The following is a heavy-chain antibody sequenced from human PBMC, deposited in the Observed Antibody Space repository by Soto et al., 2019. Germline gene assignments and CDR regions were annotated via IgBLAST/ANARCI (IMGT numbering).Heavy chain of an antibody. CDR1: GGTFSSYA. D-gene: IGHD5-12*01. CDR3: ARPKTIVATISKSYGMDV. CDR2: IIPIFGTA. J-gene: IGHJ6*02. Sequence: ASVKVSCKASGGTFSSYAISWVRQAPGQGLEWMGGIIPIFGTANYAQKFQGRVTITADESTSTAYMELSSLRSEDTAVYYCARPKTIVATISKSYGMDVWGQGTTVTVSS. V-gene: IGHV1-69*13.